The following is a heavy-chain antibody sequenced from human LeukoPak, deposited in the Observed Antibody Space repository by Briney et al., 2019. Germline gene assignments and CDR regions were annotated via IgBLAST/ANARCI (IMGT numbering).Heavy chain of an antibody. CDR1: GFTFSSYA. CDR3: ARERIAATGTGWFDP. J-gene: IGHJ5*02. V-gene: IGHV3-30-3*01. D-gene: IGHD6-13*01. Sequence: GRSLRLSCAASGFTFSSYAVHWARQAPGKGLEWVAVISDDGSNKYYADSVKGRFTVSRDNSKNTLYLHMNSLRAEDTAVYYCARERIAATGTGWFDPWGQGTLVTVSS. CDR2: ISDDGSNK.